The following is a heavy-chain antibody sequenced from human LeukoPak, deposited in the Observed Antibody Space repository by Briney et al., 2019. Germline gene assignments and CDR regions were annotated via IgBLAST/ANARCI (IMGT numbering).Heavy chain of an antibody. D-gene: IGHD6-19*01. V-gene: IGHV1-2*02. CDR2: IDPNTGAT. CDR1: GYTFTGYY. CDR3: ARDRVGSGWPRPWYFEF. J-gene: IGHJ4*02. Sequence: ASVKVSCKPSGYTFTGYYLHWGRQAPGQGLEWMGWIDPNTGATIYAEKFQGRVTMTRDTSIDTAYMHMRSLRSDDTAVYYCARDRVGSGWPRPWYFEFWGQGTLITVSS.